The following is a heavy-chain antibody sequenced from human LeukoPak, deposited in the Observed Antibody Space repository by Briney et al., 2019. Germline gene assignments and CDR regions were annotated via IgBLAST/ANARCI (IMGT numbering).Heavy chain of an antibody. CDR3: ARESQRITIFGVPPEGMDV. Sequence: ASVNVSCKASGYTFTSYGISWVRHAPGQGLEWMGWISAYNGNTNYAQKLQGRVTMTTDTSTSTAYMELRSLRSDDTAVYYCARESQRITIFGVPPEGMDVWGQGTTVTVSS. D-gene: IGHD3-3*01. V-gene: IGHV1-18*01. J-gene: IGHJ6*02. CDR2: ISAYNGNT. CDR1: GYTFTSYG.